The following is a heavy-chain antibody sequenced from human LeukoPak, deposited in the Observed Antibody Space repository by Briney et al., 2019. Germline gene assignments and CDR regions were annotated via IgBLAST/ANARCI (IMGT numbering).Heavy chain of an antibody. J-gene: IGHJ4*02. CDR1: SGSISSYY. V-gene: IGHV4-59*08. CDR3: ARHSGGVTLTDFDY. Sequence: SETLSLTCTVSSGSISSYYWSWIRQPPGKGLEWIGYIYYSGSTNYNPSLKSRVTISVDTSKNQFSLKLSSVTAADTAVYYCARHSGGVTLTDFDYWGQGTLVTVSS. CDR2: IYYSGST. D-gene: IGHD3-10*01.